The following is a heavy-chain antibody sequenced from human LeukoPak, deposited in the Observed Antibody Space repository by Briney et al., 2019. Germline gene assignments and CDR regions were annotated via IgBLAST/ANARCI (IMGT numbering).Heavy chain of an antibody. CDR1: GFTFSNYA. Sequence: GESLRLSCAASGFTFSNYAMNWVRQAPGKELEWVSGISGNGGSTYYADSVKGRFTISRDNSKNTLYVQMNSLRAEDTAIYYCALVTTDRPFDYWGQGTLVTVSS. CDR3: ALVTTDRPFDY. J-gene: IGHJ4*02. D-gene: IGHD4-17*01. V-gene: IGHV3-23*01. CDR2: ISGNGGST.